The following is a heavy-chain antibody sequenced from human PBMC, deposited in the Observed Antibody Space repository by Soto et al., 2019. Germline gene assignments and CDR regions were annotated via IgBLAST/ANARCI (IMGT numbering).Heavy chain of an antibody. CDR2: MNPNSGNT. CDR1: GYTFTSYD. D-gene: IGHD3-3*01. CDR3: AREDFGVVENWFDP. J-gene: IGHJ5*02. Sequence: ASLKVSCKASGYTFTSYDINWVRQATGQGLEWMGWMNPNSGNTGYAQKFQGRVTMTRNTSISTAYMELSSLRSEDTAVYYCAREDFGVVENWFDPWGQGTRVTVSS. V-gene: IGHV1-8*01.